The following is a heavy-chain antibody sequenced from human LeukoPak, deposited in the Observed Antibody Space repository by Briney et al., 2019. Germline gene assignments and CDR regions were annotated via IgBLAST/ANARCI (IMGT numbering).Heavy chain of an antibody. V-gene: IGHV3-48*01. CDR2: ISSSTTTI. CDR3: ARRFGAARDDYMDV. J-gene: IGHJ6*03. Sequence: GGSLRLSCAASGFTFSSYSMNWVCQAPGKGLEWVSYISSSTTTIFYADSVKGRFTISRDNAKNSLYLHMNSLRVEDTAVYYCARRFGAARDDYMDVWGKGTTVTVSS. D-gene: IGHD3-16*01. CDR1: GFTFSSYS.